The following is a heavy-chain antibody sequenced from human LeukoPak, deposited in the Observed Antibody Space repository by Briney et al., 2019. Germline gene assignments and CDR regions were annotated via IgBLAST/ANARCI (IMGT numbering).Heavy chain of an antibody. Sequence: GGSLRLSCAASGFTFDDYAMHWVRQAPGKGLEWVSGISWRSGSIVYADSVKGRFTISRDNAKNTLYLQMNSLRAEDTAVYYCARGRNTGRQFYFDYWGQGTLVTVAS. CDR1: GFTFDDYA. V-gene: IGHV3-9*01. CDR2: ISWRSGSI. D-gene: IGHD5-18*01. CDR3: ARGRNTGRQFYFDY. J-gene: IGHJ4*02.